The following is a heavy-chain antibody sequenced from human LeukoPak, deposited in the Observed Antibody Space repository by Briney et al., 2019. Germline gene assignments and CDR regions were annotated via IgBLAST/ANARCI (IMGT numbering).Heavy chain of an antibody. CDR3: AKDQGSSWYSYYYYYMDV. D-gene: IGHD6-13*01. Sequence: GGSLRLSCAASGFTFSSYSKNWVRQAPGKGLEWVSSISSSSSYIYYADSVKGRFTISRDNAKNSLYLQMNSLRAEDTAVYYCAKDQGSSWYSYYYYYMDVWGKGTTVTVSS. J-gene: IGHJ6*03. V-gene: IGHV3-21*01. CDR1: GFTFSSYS. CDR2: ISSSSSYI.